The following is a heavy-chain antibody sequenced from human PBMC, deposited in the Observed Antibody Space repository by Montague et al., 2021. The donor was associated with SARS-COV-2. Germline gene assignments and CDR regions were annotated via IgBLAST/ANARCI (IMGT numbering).Heavy chain of an antibody. V-gene: IGHV4-39*07. CDR1: GVSISSSNYY. Sequence: SETLSLTCTVSGVSISSSNYYWVWIRQPPGKGLEWIGNMYYSGSTYSNPSLKSPVTISIDTSKNQFSLKLSSVTAADTAVYYCAQDDIVLHGGTKGMDVWGQGTTVTVSS. CDR2: MYYSGST. CDR3: AQDDIVLHGGTKGMDV. D-gene: IGHD2-15*01. J-gene: IGHJ6*02.